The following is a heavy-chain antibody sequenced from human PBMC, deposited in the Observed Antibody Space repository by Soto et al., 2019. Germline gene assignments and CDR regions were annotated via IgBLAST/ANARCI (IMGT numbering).Heavy chain of an antibody. J-gene: IGHJ3*02. D-gene: IGHD2-15*01. V-gene: IGHV4-31*03. CDR1: GGSIISGGYY. CDR3: ARGVQMQLHHAFDI. Sequence: PSETLSLTCTVSGGSIISGGYYWSWIRQHPGKGLEWIGYIYYSGSTYYNPSLKSRVTISVDTSKNQFSLKLSSVTAADTAVYYCARGVQMQLHHAFDIWGQGTMVTVSS. CDR2: IYYSGST.